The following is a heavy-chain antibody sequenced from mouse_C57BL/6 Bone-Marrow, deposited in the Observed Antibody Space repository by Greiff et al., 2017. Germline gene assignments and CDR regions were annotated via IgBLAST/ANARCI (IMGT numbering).Heavy chain of an antibody. J-gene: IGHJ4*01. CDR3: ARLRLGPYYAMDY. V-gene: IGHV1-69*01. CDR2: IDPSDSYT. D-gene: IGHD4-1*01. CDR1: GYTFTSYW. Sequence: QVQLQQPGAELVMPGASVKLSCKASGYTFTSYWMHWVKQRPGQGLEWIGEIDPSDSYTNYNQKFKGKSTLTVDKSSSTAYMQLSSLTSEDSAVXYCARLRLGPYYAMDYWGQGTSVTVSS.